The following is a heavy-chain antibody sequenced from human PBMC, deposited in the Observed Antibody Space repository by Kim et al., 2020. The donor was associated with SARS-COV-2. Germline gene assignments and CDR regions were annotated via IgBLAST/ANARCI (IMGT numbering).Heavy chain of an antibody. CDR2: INPSGGST. V-gene: IGHV1-46*01. J-gene: IGHJ6*02. Sequence: ASVKVSCKASGYTFTSYYMHWVRQAPGQGLEWMGIINPSGGSTSYAQKFQGRVTMTRDTSTSTVYMELSSLRSEDTAVYYCARAEFLGYSSGWSPTPMDVWGQGTTVTVSS. CDR3: ARAEFLGYSSGWSPTPMDV. CDR1: GYTFTSYY. D-gene: IGHD6-19*01.